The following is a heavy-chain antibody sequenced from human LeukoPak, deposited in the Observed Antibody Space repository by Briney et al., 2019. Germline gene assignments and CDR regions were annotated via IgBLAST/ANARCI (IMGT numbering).Heavy chain of an antibody. Sequence: GQSPRLSCTTSGFAFDDFAMSWVRQPAGKGLEWVGFIRRRAYGGAAEYAASVKGRSIISRDDSKGIAYLQMNSLKTEDTAVYYCSRNGLVDFDYWGQGSRVIVSP. CDR3: SRNGLVDFDY. CDR2: IRRRAYGGAA. D-gene: IGHD2-8*01. J-gene: IGHJ4*02. CDR1: GFAFDDFA. V-gene: IGHV3-49*04.